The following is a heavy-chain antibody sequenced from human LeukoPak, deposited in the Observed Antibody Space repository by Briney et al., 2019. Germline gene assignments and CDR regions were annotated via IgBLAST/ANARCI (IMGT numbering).Heavy chain of an antibody. J-gene: IGHJ4*02. CDR2: IYNSGST. Sequence: PSETLSLTCTVSGGSIGSYYWTWMRQPQGKGLEWIGCIYNSGSTNYNPSLKSRVTISVDTSKNQFSLKLSSVTAADTAVYYCARSRDGYNLDYWGQGTLVTVSS. V-gene: IGHV4-59*01. CDR1: GGSIGSYY. D-gene: IGHD5-24*01. CDR3: ARSRDGYNLDY.